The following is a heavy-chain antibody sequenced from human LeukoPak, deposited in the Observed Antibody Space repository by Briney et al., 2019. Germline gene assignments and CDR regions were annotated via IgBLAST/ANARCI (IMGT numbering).Heavy chain of an antibody. CDR3: ARRGPYSSSWYSFNWFDP. CDR2: IYTSGST. CDR1: GGSISSGSYY. J-gene: IGHJ5*02. Sequence: PSETLSLTCTVFGGSISSGSYYWSWIRQPAGKGLEWIGRIYTSGSTNYNPSLKNRVTISVDTSKNQFSLKLSSVTAADTAVYYCARRGPYSSSWYSFNWFDPWGQGTLVTVSS. D-gene: IGHD6-13*01. V-gene: IGHV4-61*02.